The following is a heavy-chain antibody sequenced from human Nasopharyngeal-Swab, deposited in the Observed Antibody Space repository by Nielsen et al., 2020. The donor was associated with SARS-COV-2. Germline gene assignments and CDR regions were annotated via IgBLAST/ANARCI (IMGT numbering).Heavy chain of an antibody. J-gene: IGHJ4*02. D-gene: IGHD2-15*01. V-gene: IGHV3-43*01. Sequence: GGSLRLSCAASGFTFDDYTMHWVRQAPGKGLEWVSLISWDGGSTYYADSVKGRFTISRDNSKNSLNLQMNSLRTEDTALYYCAMIGGSVIDYWGQGTLVTVSS. CDR1: GFTFDDYT. CDR3: AMIGGSVIDY. CDR2: ISWDGGST.